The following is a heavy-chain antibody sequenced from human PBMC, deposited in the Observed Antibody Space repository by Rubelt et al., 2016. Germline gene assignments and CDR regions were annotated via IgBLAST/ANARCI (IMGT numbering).Heavy chain of an antibody. V-gene: IGHV4-39*01. Sequence: QVQLQESGPGLVKPSETLSLTCSVSGGSISSSSYYWGWLRQPPGKGLEWIGGFYFSGATYYNPSLERPVTLSVDTSKNQFSLKLSSVTAADTALYYCARQLYSGSYYIDYWGQGTLVTVSS. D-gene: IGHD1-26*01. J-gene: IGHJ4*02. CDR1: GGSISSSSYY. CDR3: ARQLYSGSYYIDY. CDR2: FYFSGAT.